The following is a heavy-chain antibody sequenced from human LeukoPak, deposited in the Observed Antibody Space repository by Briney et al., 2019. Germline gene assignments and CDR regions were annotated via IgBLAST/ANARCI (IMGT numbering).Heavy chain of an antibody. J-gene: IGHJ6*03. CDR2: INQDGSEK. Sequence: GGSLRLXCAASGFIFSTYWMNWVRQAPGKGLEWVANINQDGSEKYYVDSVKGRFTISRDNAKNSLYLQMNSLRAEDTAVYYCARLVAAGPYYYNYMDVWGKGTTVTVSS. CDR3: ARLVAAGPYYYNYMDV. V-gene: IGHV3-7*01. D-gene: IGHD6-13*01. CDR1: GFIFSTYW.